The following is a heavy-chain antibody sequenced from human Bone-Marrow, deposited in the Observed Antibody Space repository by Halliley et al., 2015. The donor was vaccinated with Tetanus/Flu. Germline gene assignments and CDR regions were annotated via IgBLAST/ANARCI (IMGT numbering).Heavy chain of an antibody. Sequence: GWIGYVFYTGIPFYNPPLKSRLTISVDTSKNQFSLKLSSVSAADTAVYYCARDRDGVFDNWFGPWGQGIQVTVSS. D-gene: IGHD4-17*01. CDR3: ARDRDGVFDNWFGP. CDR2: VFYTGIP. V-gene: IGHV4-31*02. J-gene: IGHJ5*02.